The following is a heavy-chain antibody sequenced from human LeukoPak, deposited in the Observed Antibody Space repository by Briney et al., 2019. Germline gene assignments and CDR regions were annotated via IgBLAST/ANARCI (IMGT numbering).Heavy chain of an antibody. D-gene: IGHD3-10*01. CDR3: ARVILHSGY. J-gene: IGHJ4*02. V-gene: IGHV3-30*03. Sequence: GGSLRLSCAASGFTLSDYYMSWIRQAPGKGLEWVAVISYDGSNKYYADSVKGRFTISRDNSKNTLYLQMNSLRAEDTAVYYCARVILHSGYWGQGTLVTVSS. CDR1: GFTLSDYY. CDR2: ISYDGSNK.